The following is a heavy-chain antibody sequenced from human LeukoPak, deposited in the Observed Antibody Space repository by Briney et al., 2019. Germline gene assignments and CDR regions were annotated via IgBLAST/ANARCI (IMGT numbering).Heavy chain of an antibody. Sequence: PSETLSLTCTVSGGSNSSYYWSWIRQPPGKGLEWIGYIYYSGSTNYNPSLKSRVTISVDTSKNQFSLKLSSVTAADTAVYYCARMTDGFDPWGQGTLVTVSS. CDR1: GGSNSSYY. D-gene: IGHD2-21*02. CDR3: ARMTDGFDP. J-gene: IGHJ5*02. CDR2: IYYSGST. V-gene: IGHV4-59*01.